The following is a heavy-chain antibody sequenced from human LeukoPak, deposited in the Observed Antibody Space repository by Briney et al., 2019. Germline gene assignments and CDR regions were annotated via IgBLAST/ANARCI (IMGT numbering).Heavy chain of an antibody. CDR3: ARGRLRYFEY. J-gene: IGHJ4*02. CDR1: GGSFSGYY. Sequence: SETLSLTCAVYGGSFSGYYWSWIRQPPGKGLEWIGEINHSGSTNYNPSLKSRVTISVDTSRNQFSLKLSSVTAADAAVYYCARGRLRYFEYWGQGTLVTVSS. D-gene: IGHD3-9*01. V-gene: IGHV4-34*01. CDR2: INHSGST.